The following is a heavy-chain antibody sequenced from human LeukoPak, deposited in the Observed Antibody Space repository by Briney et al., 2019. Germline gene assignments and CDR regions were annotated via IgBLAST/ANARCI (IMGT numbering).Heavy chain of an antibody. CDR1: GYTFTGYY. V-gene: IGHV1-2*02. Sequence: GASVKVSCKASGYTFTGYYMHWVRQAPGQGLEWMGWINPNSGGTNYAQKFQGRVTMTRDTSISTAYMELSRLRSDDTAVYYCARGAGFYDSSGYYKDYWGQGTLVTVSS. CDR3: ARGAGFYDSSGYYKDY. J-gene: IGHJ4*02. CDR2: INPNSGGT. D-gene: IGHD3-22*01.